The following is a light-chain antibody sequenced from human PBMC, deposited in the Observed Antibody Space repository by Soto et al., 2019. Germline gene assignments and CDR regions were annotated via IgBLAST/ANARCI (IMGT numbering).Light chain of an antibody. J-gene: IGLJ1*01. CDR1: SSDVGGYNY. CDR3: SSYTTSNTRQIV. V-gene: IGLV2-14*03. CDR2: DVT. Sequence: QSALTQPASVSWSPGQPITISCTGTSSDVGGYNYVSWYQHHPGKAPKLIIYDVTNRPSGVSNPFSGSKSGNTASLTISGLQPEDEADYYCSSYTTSNTRQIVFGTGTKVTVL.